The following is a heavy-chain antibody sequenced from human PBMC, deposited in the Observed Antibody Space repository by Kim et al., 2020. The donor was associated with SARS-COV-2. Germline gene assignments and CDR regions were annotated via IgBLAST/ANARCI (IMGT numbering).Heavy chain of an antibody. CDR2: ILYSGTT. D-gene: IGHD4-17*01. Sequence: SETLSLTCTVSGGSISSGTYYWSWIRQHPGKGLEWIGNILYSGTTDYNPSLKSRITISLDTSKNQFSLRLNSVTAADTAVYYCARERPNYDYGVEWGQGTLVTVSS. CDR3: ARERPNYDYGVE. CDR1: GGSISSGTYY. J-gene: IGHJ4*02. V-gene: IGHV4-31*03.